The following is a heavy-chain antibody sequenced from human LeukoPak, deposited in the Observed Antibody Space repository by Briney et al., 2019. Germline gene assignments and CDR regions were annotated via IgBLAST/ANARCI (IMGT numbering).Heavy chain of an antibody. CDR2: VNPNSGGT. J-gene: IGHJ6*02. CDR3: ARGGYSYNYSPRGMDV. CDR1: GYTFTGYY. Sequence: ASVKVSCKASGYTFTGYYMHWVRQAPGQGLEWMGRVNPNSGGTNYAQKFQGRVTMTRDTSISTAYMELSSLRSEDTAVYYCARGGYSYNYSPRGMDVWGQGTTVTVSS. V-gene: IGHV1-2*06. D-gene: IGHD5-18*01.